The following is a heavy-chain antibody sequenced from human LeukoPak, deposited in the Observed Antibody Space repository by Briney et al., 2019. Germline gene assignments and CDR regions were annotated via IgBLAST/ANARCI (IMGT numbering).Heavy chain of an antibody. CDR1: GFTFSSYA. CDR3: ARHPSIAAPGYYYYMDV. V-gene: IGHV3-23*01. Sequence: PGGSLRLSCAASGFTFSSYAMSWVRQAPGKGLEWVSAISGSGGSTYYADSVKSRFTISRDNSKNTLYLQMNSLRAEDTAVYYCARHPSIAAPGYYYYMDVWGKGTTVTVSS. D-gene: IGHD6-6*01. J-gene: IGHJ6*03. CDR2: ISGSGGST.